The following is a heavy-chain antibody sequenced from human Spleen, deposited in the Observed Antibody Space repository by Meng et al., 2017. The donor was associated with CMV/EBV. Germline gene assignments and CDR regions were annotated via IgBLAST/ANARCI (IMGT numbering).Heavy chain of an antibody. CDR3: VRDILSPRFGVVKGYYFDY. D-gene: IGHD3-3*01. J-gene: IGHJ4*02. Sequence: ASVKVSCKASGGTFSSYAISWVRQAPGQGLEWMGIINPSGGSTSYAQKFQGRVTMTRDTSTSTVYMELRSLRSEDTAVYYCVRDILSPRFGVVKGYYFDYWGQGTLVTVSS. CDR2: INPSGGST. CDR1: GGTFSSYA. V-gene: IGHV1-46*01.